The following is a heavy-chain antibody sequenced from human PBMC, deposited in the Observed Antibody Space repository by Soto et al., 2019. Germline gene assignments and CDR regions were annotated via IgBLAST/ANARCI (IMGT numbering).Heavy chain of an antibody. CDR2: ISGSGGST. V-gene: IGHV3-23*01. Sequence: GGSLRLSCAASGFTFSSYAMSWVRQAPGKGLEWVSAISGSGGSTYYADSVKGRFTISRDNSKNTLYLQMNSLRAEDTAVYYCAKNGALGMKTYYFDYWGQGTLVTVSS. CDR1: GFTFSSYA. CDR3: AKNGALGMKTYYFDY. J-gene: IGHJ4*02. D-gene: IGHD3-10*01.